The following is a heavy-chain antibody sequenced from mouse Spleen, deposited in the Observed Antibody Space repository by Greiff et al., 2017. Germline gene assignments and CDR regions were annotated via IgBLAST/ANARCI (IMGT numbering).Heavy chain of an antibody. J-gene: IGHJ3*01. V-gene: IGHV1-50*01. CDR3: ARGPARATWFAY. Sequence: VQLQQPGAELVKPGASVKLSCKASGYTFTSYWMQWVKQRPGQGLEWIGEIDPSDSYTNYNQKFKGKATLTVDTSSSTAYMQLSSLTSEDSAVYYCARGPARATWFAYWGQGTLVTVSA. D-gene: IGHD3-1*01. CDR2: IDPSDSYT. CDR1: GYTFTSYW.